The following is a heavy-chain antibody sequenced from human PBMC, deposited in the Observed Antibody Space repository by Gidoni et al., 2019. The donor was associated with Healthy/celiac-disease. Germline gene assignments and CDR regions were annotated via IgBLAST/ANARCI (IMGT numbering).Heavy chain of an antibody. J-gene: IGHJ4*02. CDR2: INHSGST. CDR1: GGSFSGYY. D-gene: IGHD5-18*01. CDR3: ARPRYSYGYWPY. Sequence: QVQLQQWGAGLLKPSETLSLTCAVYGGSFSGYYWSWIRQPPGKGLEWIGEINHSGSTNYNPSLKSRVTISVDTSKNQFSLKLSSVTAADTAVYYCARPRYSYGYWPYWGQGTLVTVSS. V-gene: IGHV4-34*01.